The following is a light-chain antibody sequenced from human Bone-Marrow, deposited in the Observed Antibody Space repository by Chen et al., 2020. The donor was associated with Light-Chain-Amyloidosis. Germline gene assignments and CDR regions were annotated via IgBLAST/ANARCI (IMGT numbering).Light chain of an antibody. CDR3: QVWDRSSDRPV. CDR2: DDS. CDR1: NIGSTS. J-gene: IGLJ3*02. V-gene: IGLV3-21*02. Sequence: SYVLTQPSSVSVAPGQTATLACGGNNIGSTSVHWYQQTPGQAPLLVVYDDSDRPSGIPERLSGSNSGNTATLTISRGEAGDEADYYGQVWDRSSDRPVFGGGTKLTVL.